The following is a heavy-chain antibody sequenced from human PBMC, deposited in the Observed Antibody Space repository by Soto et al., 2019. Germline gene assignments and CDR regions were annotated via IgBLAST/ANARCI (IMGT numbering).Heavy chain of an antibody. V-gene: IGHV4-59*01. J-gene: IGHJ4*02. D-gene: IGHD1-1*01. CDR3: ARAGERLSPFDY. Sequence: SETLSLTCTVSGGSISSYYWSWIRQPPGKGLEWIGYIYYSGSTNYNPSLKSRVTISVDTSKNQFSLKLSSVTAADTAVYYCARAGERLSPFDYWGQGTLVTVSS. CDR1: GGSISSYY. CDR2: IYYSGST.